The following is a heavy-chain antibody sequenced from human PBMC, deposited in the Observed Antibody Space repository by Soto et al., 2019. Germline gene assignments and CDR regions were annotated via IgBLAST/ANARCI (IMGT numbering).Heavy chain of an antibody. V-gene: IGHV1-69*13. CDR1: GGTFSSYA. CDR3: ATNSHKYSSSWYANWFDP. CDR2: IIPIFGTA. J-gene: IGHJ5*02. D-gene: IGHD6-13*01. Sequence: GASVKVSCKASGGTFSSYAISWVRQAPGQGLEWMGGIIPIFGTANYAQKFQGRVTITADESTSTAYMELSSLRSEDTAVYYCATNSHKYSSSWYANWFDPWGQGTLVTVSS.